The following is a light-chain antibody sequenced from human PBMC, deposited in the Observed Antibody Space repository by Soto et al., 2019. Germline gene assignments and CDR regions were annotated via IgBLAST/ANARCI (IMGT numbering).Light chain of an antibody. Sequence: EIVLTQSPGTLSLSPGERATLSCRASQSVSSNNLAWYQQRPGQAPRVVIYGASTRATGIPERFSGTGSGTDFTLTISRLEPEDFAVYYCQQYGSSGTFGQGTKVDI. CDR3: QQYGSSGT. CDR2: GAS. CDR1: QSVSSNN. V-gene: IGKV3-20*01. J-gene: IGKJ1*01.